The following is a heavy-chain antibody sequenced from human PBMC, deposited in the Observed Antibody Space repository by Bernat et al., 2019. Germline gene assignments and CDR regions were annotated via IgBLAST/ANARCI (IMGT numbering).Heavy chain of an antibody. D-gene: IGHD2-2*01. CDR1: GFTFSMYW. V-gene: IGHV3-7*05. Sequence: EVQLVESGGGLVQPGGSLRLSCSASGFTFSMYWMSWVRQAPGKGLEWVANINQDGSEKYYVDSVKGRFTISRDNAKNSLYLQMNSLRAEDTAVYYCAREGGTYCSSTSCYAAHDAFDIWGQGTMVTVSS. J-gene: IGHJ3*02. CDR2: INQDGSEK. CDR3: AREGGTYCSSTSCYAAHDAFDI.